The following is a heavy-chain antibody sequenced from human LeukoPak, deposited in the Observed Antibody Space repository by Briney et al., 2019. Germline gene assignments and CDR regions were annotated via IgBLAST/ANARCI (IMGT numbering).Heavy chain of an antibody. J-gene: IGHJ6*02. D-gene: IGHD4-17*01. CDR1: GFTFDDYA. CDR3: AKDFYGDYGMDV. Sequence: PGRSLRLSCAASGFTFDDYAMHWVRQAPGKGLEWVSGISWNSGSIGYADFVKGRFTISRDNAKNSLYLQMSSLRAEDTALYYCAKDFYGDYGMDVWGQGTTVTVSS. CDR2: ISWNSGSI. V-gene: IGHV3-9*01.